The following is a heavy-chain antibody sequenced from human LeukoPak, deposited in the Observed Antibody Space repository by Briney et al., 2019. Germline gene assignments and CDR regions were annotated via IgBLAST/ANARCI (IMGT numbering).Heavy chain of an antibody. V-gene: IGHV4-59*11. CDR3: ATRPADGSWYGVFDF. CDR2: VLDSVRT. CDR1: GGSITSRY. J-gene: IGHJ4*01. D-gene: IGHD3-10*01. Sequence: SETLSLTCTVSGGSITSRYWNWIRQPPGKGLEWIAYVLDSVRTKDNPSLQSRLTLSADTSKNQFSLRLSSVTAADTAVYYCATRPADGSWYGVFDFWSRGTLVTVSS.